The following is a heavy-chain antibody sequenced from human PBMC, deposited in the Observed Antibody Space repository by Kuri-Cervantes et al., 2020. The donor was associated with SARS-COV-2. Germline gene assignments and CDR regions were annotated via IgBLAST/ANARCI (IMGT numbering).Heavy chain of an antibody. D-gene: IGHD4-11*01. V-gene: IGHV3-7*03. Sequence: GESLKISCAASGFTFSSYWMSWVRQAPGKGLEWVANIKQDGSEKYYVDSVKGRFTISRDNAKNSLYLQMNSLRSDDTAVYYCARDGSATVSTLFDYWGQGTLVTVSS. CDR1: GFTFSSYW. CDR2: IKQDGSEK. CDR3: ARDGSATVSTLFDY. J-gene: IGHJ4*02.